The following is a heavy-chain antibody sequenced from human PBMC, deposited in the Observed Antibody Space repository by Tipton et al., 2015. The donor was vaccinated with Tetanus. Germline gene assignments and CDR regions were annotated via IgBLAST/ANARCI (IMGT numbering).Heavy chain of an antibody. D-gene: IGHD3-22*01. CDR3: ARDRGDYIYPGMAG. CDR2: IDPNSGGT. V-gene: IGHV1-2*02. CDR1: GYTFTGYY. J-gene: IGHJ6*02. Sequence: QLVQSGAEVKKPGASLKVSCKASGYTFTGYYLYWVRQAPGQGLEWMGWIDPNSGGTVYAQKFQGRVTMTRDTSISTAYMELSRLRSGDTAVYYCARDRGDYIYPGMAGWGPGTAVTVSS.